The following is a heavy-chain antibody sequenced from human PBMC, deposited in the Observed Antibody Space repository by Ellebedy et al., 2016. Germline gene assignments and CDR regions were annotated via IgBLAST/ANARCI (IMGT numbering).Heavy chain of an antibody. V-gene: IGHV3-30*04. CDR2: ISYDGRNK. D-gene: IGHD2-2*01. Sequence: GGSLRLSXAASGFSFSDSAMHWVRQAPGKGLEWVAVISYDGRNKDYADSVKGRFTISRDNSKSTLFLEMSSLRVEDTSVYYCAGPPPDIVVISAATYYYYMDVWGKGTTVTVSS. J-gene: IGHJ6*03. CDR3: AGPPPDIVVISAATYYYYMDV. CDR1: GFSFSDSA.